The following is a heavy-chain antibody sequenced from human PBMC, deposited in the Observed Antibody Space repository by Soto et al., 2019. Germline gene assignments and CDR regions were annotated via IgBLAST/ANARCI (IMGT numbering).Heavy chain of an antibody. J-gene: IGHJ3*02. CDR3: ARWNYYPLDAFDI. CDR1: GGSISSGGYY. D-gene: IGHD3-22*01. Sequence: SETLSLTCTVSGGSISSGGYYWSWIRQHPGKGLEWIGYIYYSGSTYYNPSLKSRVTISVDTSKNQFSLKLSSVTAADTAVYYCARWNYYPLDAFDIWGQGTMVTVSS. CDR2: IYYSGST. V-gene: IGHV4-31*03.